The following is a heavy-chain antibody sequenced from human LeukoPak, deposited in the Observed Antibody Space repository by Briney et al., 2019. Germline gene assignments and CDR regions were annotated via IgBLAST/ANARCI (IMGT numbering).Heavy chain of an antibody. CDR2: IYTSGST. CDR3: ARGYSYGFNYFDY. Sequence: SETLSLTCTVSGYSISSGSYYWSWIRQPAGKGLEWIGRIYTSGSTNYNPSLKSRVTISVDTSKNQFSPKLSSVTAADTAVYYCARGYSYGFNYFDYWGQGTLVTVSS. V-gene: IGHV4-61*02. D-gene: IGHD5-18*01. CDR1: GYSISSGSYY. J-gene: IGHJ4*02.